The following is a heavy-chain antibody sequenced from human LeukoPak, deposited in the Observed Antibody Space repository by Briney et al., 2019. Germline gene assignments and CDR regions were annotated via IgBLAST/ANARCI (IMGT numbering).Heavy chain of an antibody. CDR3: ARGGGATSKLRRWCTGRVPIKTGRARSCRYRGVGNRGLGGKGGVFWGGGGGGYDTIGYYTFDI. J-gene: IGHJ3*02. D-gene: IGHD2-8*02. V-gene: IGHV1-69*15. CDR2: VFATP. Sequence: SVKVSCKPSGGTFSSYAINWVRQAPGQGLEWMGRVFATPSYAPRFQGRVTITSDESTSIVYMELSSLRSEDTAVDFCARGGGATSKLRRWCTGRVPIKTGRARSCRYRGVGNRGLGGKGGVFWGGGGGGYDTIGYYTFDIWGQGTMVTVSS. CDR1: GGTFSSYA.